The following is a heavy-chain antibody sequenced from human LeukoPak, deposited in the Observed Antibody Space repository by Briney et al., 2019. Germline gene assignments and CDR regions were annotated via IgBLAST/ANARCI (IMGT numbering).Heavy chain of an antibody. V-gene: IGHV4-34*01. CDR1: GGSFGGSN. CDR2: IYNSGYT. J-gene: IGHJ4*02. CDR3: VRAYDY. Sequence: TSETLSLTCAVYGGSFGGSNWSWIRRPPGKGLEWIGEIYNSGYTIYNPSLKSRVTISVDTSKNQLSLNLNSVTAADTAVYYCVRAYDYWGQGTLVTVSS.